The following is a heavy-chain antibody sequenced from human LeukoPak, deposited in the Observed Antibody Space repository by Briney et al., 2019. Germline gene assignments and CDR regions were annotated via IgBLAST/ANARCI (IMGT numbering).Heavy chain of an antibody. CDR1: GGSFSGYY. Sequence: SETLSLTCAVYGGSFSGYYWSWIRQPPGKGLEWIGEINHSGSTNYNPSLKSRVTISVDTSKNRFSLKLSSVTAADTAVYYCARGRNRGYGNYCYYMDVWGKGTTVTVSS. CDR3: ARGRNRGYGNYCYYMDV. CDR2: INHSGST. D-gene: IGHD1-14*01. V-gene: IGHV4-34*01. J-gene: IGHJ6*03.